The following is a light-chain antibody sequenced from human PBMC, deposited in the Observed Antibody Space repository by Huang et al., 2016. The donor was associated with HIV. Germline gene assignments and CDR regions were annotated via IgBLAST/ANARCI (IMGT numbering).Light chain of an antibody. J-gene: IGKJ1*01. Sequence: VLTQSPVSVSLSLGDRLTVSCRASQSVDTSYLAWYQHKPGQSPRRLVDETSTRASGIPSRFSGSGSGRDFSLTISRLEPEDFGVYYCHQYAKSMATFGQGTKVDI. CDR2: ETS. CDR3: HQYAKSMAT. V-gene: IGKV3D-20*02. CDR1: QSVDTSY.